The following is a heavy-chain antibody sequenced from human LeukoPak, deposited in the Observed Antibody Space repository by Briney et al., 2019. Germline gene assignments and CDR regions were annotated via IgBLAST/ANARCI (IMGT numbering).Heavy chain of an antibody. D-gene: IGHD5-18*01. CDR2: IYYSGST. Sequence: SKTLSLTCTVSGGSISSYYWSWIRQPPGKGLEWIGYIYYSGSTNYNPSLKSRVTISVDTSKNQFSLKLSSVTAADTAVYYCARGVSIRGYSYGSTPHNWFDPWGQGTLVTVSS. CDR1: GGSISSYY. V-gene: IGHV4-59*12. CDR3: ARGVSIRGYSYGSTPHNWFDP. J-gene: IGHJ5*02.